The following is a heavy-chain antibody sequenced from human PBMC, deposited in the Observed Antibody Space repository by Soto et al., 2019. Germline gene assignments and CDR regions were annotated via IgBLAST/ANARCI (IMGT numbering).Heavy chain of an antibody. CDR3: ARESDEVGATYSAFDI. V-gene: IGHV3-33*01. CDR2: IWYDGSNK. J-gene: IGHJ3*02. Sequence: GGSLRLSCAASGFTFSSYGMHWVRQAPGKGLEWVAVIWYDGSNKYYADSVKGRFTISRDNSKNTLYLQMNSLRAEDTAVYYCARESDEVGATYSAFDIWGQGTMVTVSS. D-gene: IGHD1-26*01. CDR1: GFTFSSYG.